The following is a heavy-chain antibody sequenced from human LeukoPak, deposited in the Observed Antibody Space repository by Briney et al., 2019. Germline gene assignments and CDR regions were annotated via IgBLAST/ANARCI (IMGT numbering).Heavy chain of an antibody. Sequence: GASVKVSCKASGGTFNSYAISWVRQAPGQGLEWMGGIVPIFGTANYAQKFQGRVTITTDESTSTAHMELSSLRSEDTAVYYCARGGYGDYELIGAFDIWGQGTMVTVSS. CDR2: IVPIFGTA. J-gene: IGHJ3*02. CDR1: GGTFNSYA. V-gene: IGHV1-69*05. CDR3: ARGGYGDYELIGAFDI. D-gene: IGHD4-17*01.